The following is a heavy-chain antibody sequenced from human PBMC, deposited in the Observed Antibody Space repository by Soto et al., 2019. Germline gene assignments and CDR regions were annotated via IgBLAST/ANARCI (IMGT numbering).Heavy chain of an antibody. CDR3: ARVIAAAGTFILRIGYFDY. V-gene: IGHV1-18*01. D-gene: IGHD6-13*01. CDR2: ISAYNGNT. CDR1: GYTFTGYG. J-gene: IGHJ4*02. Sequence: ASVKVSCKASGYTFTGYGISWVRQAPGQGLEWMGWISAYNGNTNYAQKLQGRVTMTTDTSTSTAYMELRSLRSDDTAVYYCARVIAAAGTFILRIGYFDYWGQGTLVTVSS.